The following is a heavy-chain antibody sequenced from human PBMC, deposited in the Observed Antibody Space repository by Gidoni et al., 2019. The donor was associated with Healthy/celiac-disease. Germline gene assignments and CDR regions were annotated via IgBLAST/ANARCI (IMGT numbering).Heavy chain of an antibody. V-gene: IGHV3-21*01. D-gene: IGHD6-19*01. CDR2: ISSSSSYI. CDR1: GFTFSSYS. Sequence: EVQLVESGGGLVKPGGSLRLSCAASGFTFSSYSMNWVRQAPGKGLEWVSSISSSSSYIYYADSVKGRFTISRDNAKNSLYLQMNSLRAEDTAVYYCARDSSVAVHNWFDPWGQGTLVTVSS. CDR3: ARDSSVAVHNWFDP. J-gene: IGHJ5*02.